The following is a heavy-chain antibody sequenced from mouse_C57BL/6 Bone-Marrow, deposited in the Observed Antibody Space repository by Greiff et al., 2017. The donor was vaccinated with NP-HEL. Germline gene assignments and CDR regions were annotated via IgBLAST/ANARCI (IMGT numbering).Heavy chain of an antibody. J-gene: IGHJ2*01. V-gene: IGHV14-4*01. Sequence: VQLQQSGAELVRPGASVKLSSTASGFNIKDDYMHWVKQRPEQGLEWIGWIDPENGDTEYASKFQGKATITADTSSNTAYLQLSSLTSEDTAVYYCTTPYGNPDYWGQGTTLTVSS. CDR3: TTPYGNPDY. CDR1: GFNIKDDY. D-gene: IGHD2-1*01. CDR2: IDPENGDT.